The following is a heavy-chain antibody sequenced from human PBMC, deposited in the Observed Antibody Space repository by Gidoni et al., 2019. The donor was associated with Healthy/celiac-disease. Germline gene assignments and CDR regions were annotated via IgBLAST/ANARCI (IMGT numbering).Heavy chain of an antibody. CDR2: ISSSSSTI. J-gene: IGHJ3*02. CDR1: GFTFSSYS. Sequence: EVQLVESGGGWVQPGGSLRLSCAASGFTFSSYSMNWVRQAPGKGLEWVSYISSSSSTIYYADSVKGRFTISRDNAKTSLYLQMNSLRAEDTAVYYCARQRDAFDIWGQGTMVTVSS. V-gene: IGHV3-48*01. CDR3: ARQRDAFDI.